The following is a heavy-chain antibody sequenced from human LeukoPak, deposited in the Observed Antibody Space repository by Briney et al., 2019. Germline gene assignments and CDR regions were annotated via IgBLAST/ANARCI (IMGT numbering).Heavy chain of an antibody. CDR3: ARDSGDSSGYYFDY. CDR2: ISYDGSNK. Sequence: LAGGSLRLSCAASGFTFSSYAMHWVRQAPDKGLEWVAVISYDGSNKYYADSVKGRITISRDNSKNTLYLQMNSLRAEDTAVYYCARDSGDSSGYYFDYWGQGTLVTVSS. V-gene: IGHV3-30-3*01. CDR1: GFTFSSYA. D-gene: IGHD3-22*01. J-gene: IGHJ4*02.